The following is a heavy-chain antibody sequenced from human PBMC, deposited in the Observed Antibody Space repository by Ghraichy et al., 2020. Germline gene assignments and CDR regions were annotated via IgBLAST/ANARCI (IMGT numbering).Heavy chain of an antibody. J-gene: IGHJ4*02. CDR2: ISGSGGST. CDR3: ASTDGSDWWGPPRQLAH. Sequence: GESLNISCAASGFTFASYAMTWVRQAPGEGLEWVSGISGSGGSTYYAGSVKGRFTISRDTSKNTLYLQMTSLRAEDTAKYYCASTDGSDWWGPPRQLAHWGQGTLVTVSS. V-gene: IGHV3-23*01. D-gene: IGHD2-21*02. CDR1: GFTFASYA.